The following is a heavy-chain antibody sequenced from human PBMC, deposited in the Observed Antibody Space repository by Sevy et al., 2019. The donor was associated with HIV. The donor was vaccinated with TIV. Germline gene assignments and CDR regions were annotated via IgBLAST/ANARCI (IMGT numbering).Heavy chain of an antibody. CDR3: ARDSLYATNWAFDY. CDR2: IIPMFGAP. CDR1: GHTFSNYA. D-gene: IGHD2-8*01. Sequence: ASEKVSCKPSGHTFSNYAISWVRQAPGQGLEWMGGIIPMFGAPDYAQKFQGRVTITADESTSTVYMQLSSLRSDDTAIYYCARDSLYATNWAFDYWGQGTLVTVSS. J-gene: IGHJ4*02. V-gene: IGHV1-69*13.